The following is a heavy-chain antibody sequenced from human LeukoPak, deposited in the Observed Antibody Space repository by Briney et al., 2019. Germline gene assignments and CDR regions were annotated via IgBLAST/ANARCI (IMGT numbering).Heavy chain of an antibody. CDR2: ISYDGSNA. CDR3: ANLLAAEDAFDI. Sequence: GSLRLSCAASGFTFSSYIMHWVRLAPGKGLEWVAVISYDGSNAYYADSVKGRFTISRDNSKNTLYLQMNSLRAEDTAVYYCANLLAAEDAFDIWGQGTMVTVSS. D-gene: IGHD6-13*01. J-gene: IGHJ3*02. CDR1: GFTFSSYI. V-gene: IGHV3-30-3*01.